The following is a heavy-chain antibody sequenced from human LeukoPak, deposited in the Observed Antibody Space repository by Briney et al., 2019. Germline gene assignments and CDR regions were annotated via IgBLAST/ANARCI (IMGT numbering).Heavy chain of an antibody. CDR2: IYHSGGT. CDR1: DYSISSGYY. D-gene: IGHD2-2*01. Sequence: SETLSLTCTLSDYSISSGYYWGWIRQPPGKGLEWIGSIYHSGGTYYNPSLKSRVTISVDTSKNQFSLKLTSVTAADTAIYYCASRVVVPAYYYDCWGQGTLVTVSS. CDR3: ASRVVVPAYYYDC. J-gene: IGHJ4*02. V-gene: IGHV4-38-2*02.